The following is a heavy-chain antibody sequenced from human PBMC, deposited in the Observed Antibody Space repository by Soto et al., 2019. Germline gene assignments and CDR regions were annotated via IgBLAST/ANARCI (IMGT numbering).Heavy chain of an antibody. J-gene: IGHJ4*02. CDR1: GFTFSSYS. CDR2: ISSSSSTI. CDR3: ARHPGRY. V-gene: IGHV3-48*01. Sequence: EVQLVESGGGLVQPGGSLRLSGAASGFTFSSYSMNWVRQAPGKGLEWVSYISSSSSTIYYADYVKGRFTISRDNAKNSLYLQMSGLRAEDTSVYYCARHPGRYWGQGTLFTVSS.